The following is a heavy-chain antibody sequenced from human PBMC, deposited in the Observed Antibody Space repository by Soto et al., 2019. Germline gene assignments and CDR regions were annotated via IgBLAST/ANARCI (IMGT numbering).Heavy chain of an antibody. CDR1: GGSTSNFY. D-gene: IGHD2-8*01. Sequence: SETLSLTXTVSGGSTSNFYWSWIRQPPGKGLEWIGYISYSGNTNYNPSLKSRVSISVDTSKNQLSLNLTSVTAADTAVYYCARAPMVLSRSYFDSWGQGTPVTVSS. CDR3: ARAPMVLSRSYFDS. J-gene: IGHJ4*02. V-gene: IGHV4-59*01. CDR2: ISYSGNT.